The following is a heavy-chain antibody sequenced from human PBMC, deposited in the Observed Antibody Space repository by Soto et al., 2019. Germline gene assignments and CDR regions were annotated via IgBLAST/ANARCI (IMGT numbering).Heavy chain of an antibody. J-gene: IGHJ4*02. D-gene: IGHD3-3*01. CDR2: ISAYNGNT. CDR1: GYTFTSYG. CDR3: ARGWYYDFWSYYFDY. V-gene: IGHV1-18*01. Sequence: ASVKVSCKASGYTFTSYGISWVRQAPGQGLEWMGWISAYNGNTNYAQKLQGRVTMTTDTSTSTAYMELRSLRSDDTAVYYCARGWYYDFWSYYFDYWGQGTLVTVSS.